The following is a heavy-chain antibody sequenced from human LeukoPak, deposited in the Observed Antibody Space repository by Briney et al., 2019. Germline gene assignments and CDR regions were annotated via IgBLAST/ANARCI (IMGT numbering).Heavy chain of an antibody. J-gene: IGHJ4*02. CDR2: IGRTSYHI. CDR1: GFSFSSYS. CDR3: SSSSRGY. V-gene: IGHV3-21*01. Sequence: GGSLRLSCAASGFSFSSYSMKWVRQAPGRGLEWVSSIGRTSYHIHYADSVKGRFTISRDNAQNSLHLQMNSLRAEDTAVYYCSSSSRGYWGQGTLVTVSS. D-gene: IGHD6-6*01.